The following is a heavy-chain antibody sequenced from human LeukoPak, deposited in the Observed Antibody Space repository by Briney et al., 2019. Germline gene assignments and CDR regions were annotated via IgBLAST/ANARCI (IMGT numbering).Heavy chain of an antibody. V-gene: IGHV5-51*01. CDR2: IYPGDSDT. CDR3: ARPSKNYDFWSGLPGY. D-gene: IGHD3-3*01. Sequence: GESLKISCKGSGYSFTSYWIGWVRQMPGKGLEWMRIIYPGDSDTRYSPSFQGQVTISADKSISTAYLQWSSLKASDTAMYYCARPSKNYDFWSGLPGYWGQGTLVTVSS. J-gene: IGHJ4*02. CDR1: GYSFTSYW.